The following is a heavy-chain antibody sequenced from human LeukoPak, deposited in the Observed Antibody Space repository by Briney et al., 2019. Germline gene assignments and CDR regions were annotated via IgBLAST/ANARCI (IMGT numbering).Heavy chain of an antibody. CDR1: GYTFTGYY. J-gene: IGHJ3*02. D-gene: IGHD2-2*01. V-gene: IGHV1-2*02. CDR2: INPNSGGT. CDR3: ARTVVPAAPFDI. Sequence: ASVKVSCKASGYTFTGYYMHWVRQAPGQGLEWMGWINPNSGGTNYAQKFQGRVTMTRDTSISTAYMELSRLRSDDTAVYYCARTVVPAAPFDIWGQGTMVTVSS.